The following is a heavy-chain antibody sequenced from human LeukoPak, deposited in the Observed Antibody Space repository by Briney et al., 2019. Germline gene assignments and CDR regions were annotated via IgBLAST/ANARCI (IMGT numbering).Heavy chain of an antibody. CDR3: AKDLGGSGSYNY. CDR2: ISYDGSNK. CDR1: GFTFGSYG. V-gene: IGHV3-30*18. D-gene: IGHD3-10*01. J-gene: IGHJ4*02. Sequence: PGGSLRLSCAASGFTFGSYGMHWVRQAPGRGLEWAAVISYDGSNKYYADSVKGRFTISRDNSKNTLYLQMNSLRAEDTAVYYCAKDLGGSGSYNYWGQGTLVTVSS.